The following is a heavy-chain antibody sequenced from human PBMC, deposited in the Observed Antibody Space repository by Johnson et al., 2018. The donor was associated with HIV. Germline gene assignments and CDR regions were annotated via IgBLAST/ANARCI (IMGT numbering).Heavy chain of an antibody. J-gene: IGHJ3*02. V-gene: IGHV3-30*03. CDR2: ISYDGNND. CDR3: VRDRGTMLLDGAFDI. Sequence: QVQLVESGGGVVQPGRSLRLSCAASGFAFSSYAMHWVRQAPGKGLEWVAVISYDGNNDYYADSVKGRFTVSRDNSKSTLYLQMNSLRAEDTAVYYCVRDRGTMLLDGAFDIWGQGTMVTVSS. CDR1: GFAFSSYA. D-gene: IGHD3-10*01.